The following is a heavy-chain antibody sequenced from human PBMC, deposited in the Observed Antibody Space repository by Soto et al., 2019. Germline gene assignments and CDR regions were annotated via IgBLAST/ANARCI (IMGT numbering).Heavy chain of an antibody. CDR2: VYYTGST. D-gene: IGHD3-9*01. CDR1: GASIRSTDYY. J-gene: IGHJ4*02. V-gene: IGHV4-30-4*01. Sequence: SVTLSLTCTASGASIRSTDYYWSWIRQAPGKGLEWIGYVYYTGSTYYNPSLMSRLTISVDTSKNQFSLKLTSVTAAETAVYYCARPPGYISDWYYFDLWGQGTQFTVSS. CDR3: ARPPGYISDWYYFDL.